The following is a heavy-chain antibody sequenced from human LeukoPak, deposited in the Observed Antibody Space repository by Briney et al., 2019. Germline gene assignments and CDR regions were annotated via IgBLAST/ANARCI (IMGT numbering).Heavy chain of an antibody. J-gene: IGHJ3*02. CDR3: SRGDVRRWLRVERVFDI. V-gene: IGHV4-34*01. CDR1: GWSFSGYS. CDR2: INHSGST. D-gene: IGHD4-23*01. Sequence: SGTLSLTCAAYGWSFSGYSWSWIRQPPGKGLEWIWEINHSGSTNYNPSLESRVSTSVDTTKNNFSLKLIYVTGADTAVDYCSRGDVRRWLRVERVFDIWGQGTMVSVSS.